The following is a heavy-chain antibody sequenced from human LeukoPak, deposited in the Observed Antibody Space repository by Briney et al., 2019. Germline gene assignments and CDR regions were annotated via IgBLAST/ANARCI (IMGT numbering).Heavy chain of an antibody. CDR3: ARLAAAGHSDY. V-gene: IGHV3-64D*06. D-gene: IGHD6-13*01. CDR2: ISSNGRDT. Sequence: GGSLRLSCSASESTFGTYAMLWVRQAPGKGLEYVSAISSNGRDTYYAASVRGRFSISRVNSNNTLYLQMSSLRPEDTAMYYCARLAAAGHSDYWGQGSLVAVSS. J-gene: IGHJ4*02. CDR1: ESTFGTYA.